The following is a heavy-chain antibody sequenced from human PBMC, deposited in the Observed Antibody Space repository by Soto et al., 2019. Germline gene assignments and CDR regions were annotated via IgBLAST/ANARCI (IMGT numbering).Heavy chain of an antibody. CDR3: ARTPPPPLFSMGIYDYIWGSYRSVPTDYYYMDV. V-gene: IGHV4-39*01. CDR1: GGSISSSSYY. D-gene: IGHD3-16*02. CDR2: IYYSGST. J-gene: IGHJ6*03. Sequence: SETLSLTCTVSGGSISSSSYYWGWIRQPPGKGLEWIGSIYYSGSTYYNPSLKSRVTISVDTSKNQFSLKLSSVTAADTAVYYCARTPPPPLFSMGIYDYIWGSYRSVPTDYYYMDVWGKGTTVTVSS.